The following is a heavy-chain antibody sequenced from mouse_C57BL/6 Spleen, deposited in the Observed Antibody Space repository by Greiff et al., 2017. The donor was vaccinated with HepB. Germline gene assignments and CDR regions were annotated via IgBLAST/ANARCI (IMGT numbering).Heavy chain of an antibody. D-gene: IGHD1-1*01. CDR2: ISDAGSYT. Sequence: EVKLVESGGGLVKPGGSLKLSCAASGFTFSSYSMAWVRQTPEKRLEWVANISDAGSYTYYPDNVKGQFTFSSDNAKTNLYLQMSHLKSEDTAMSYCARDMPYYGSSNWYVGVWGTGTTVTVSS. CDR3: ARDMPYYGSSNWYVGV. V-gene: IGHV5-4*01. CDR1: GFTFSSYS. J-gene: IGHJ1*03.